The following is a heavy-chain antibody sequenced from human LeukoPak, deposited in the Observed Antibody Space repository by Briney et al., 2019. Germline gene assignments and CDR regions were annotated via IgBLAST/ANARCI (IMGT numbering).Heavy chain of an antibody. CDR3: AKDGLSASYCSSTSCYRFNWFDP. CDR2: IKQDGSEK. Sequence: PGGSLRLSCAASGFTFSSYWMSWVRQAPGKGLEWVANIKQDGSEKYYVDSVKGRFTISRDNAKNSLYLQMNSLRAEDTALYYCAKDGLSASYCSSTSCYRFNWFDPWGQGTLVTVSS. D-gene: IGHD2-2*02. V-gene: IGHV3-7*03. CDR1: GFTFSSYW. J-gene: IGHJ5*02.